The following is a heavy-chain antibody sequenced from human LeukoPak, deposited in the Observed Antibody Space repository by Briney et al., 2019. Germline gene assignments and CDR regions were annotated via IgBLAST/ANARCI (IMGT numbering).Heavy chain of an antibody. CDR2: IYYSGST. J-gene: IGHJ4*02. CDR3: AREGDYYDSSGYADY. CDR1: GGSISSYY. D-gene: IGHD3-22*01. V-gene: IGHV4-59*12. Sequence: PSETLSLTCTVSGGSISSYYWSWIRQPPGKGLEWIGYIYYSGSTYYNPSLKSRVTISVDTSKNQFSLKLSSVTAADTAVYYCAREGDYYDSSGYADYWGQGTLVTVSS.